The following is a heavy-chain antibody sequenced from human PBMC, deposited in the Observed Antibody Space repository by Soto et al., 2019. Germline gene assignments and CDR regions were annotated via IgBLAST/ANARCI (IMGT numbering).Heavy chain of an antibody. Sequence: GGSLRLSCAASGFTFSSYSMNWVRQAPGKGLEWVSYISSSSSTIYYADSVKGRFTISRDNAKNSLYLPMNSLSDEDTAVYYCARDYPYGDSGYYYYGMDVWGQGTTVTVSS. CDR2: ISSSSSTI. CDR1: GFTFSSYS. CDR3: ARDYPYGDSGYYYYGMDV. V-gene: IGHV3-48*02. J-gene: IGHJ6*02. D-gene: IGHD4-17*01.